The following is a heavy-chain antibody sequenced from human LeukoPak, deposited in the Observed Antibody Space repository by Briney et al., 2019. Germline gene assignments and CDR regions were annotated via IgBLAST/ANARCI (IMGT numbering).Heavy chain of an antibody. CDR2: IYYSGST. CDR1: GGSMSSYY. CDR3: ARPLYSSGWYALDY. J-gene: IGHJ4*02. V-gene: IGHV4-59*01. D-gene: IGHD6-19*01. Sequence: PSETLSLTCTVSGGSMSSYYWSWIRQPPGKGLEWIGYIYYSGSTNYNPSLKSRVTISVDTSKNQFSLKLSSVTAADTAVYHCARPLYSSGWYALDYWGQGTLVTVSS.